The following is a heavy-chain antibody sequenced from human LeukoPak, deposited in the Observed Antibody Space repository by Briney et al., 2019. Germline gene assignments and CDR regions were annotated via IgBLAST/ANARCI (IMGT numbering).Heavy chain of an antibody. CDR3: ARLDTAMVHLYYFDY. D-gene: IGHD5-18*01. Sequence: GESLKISCKGSGYSFTSYWICWVRQMPGKGLEWMGIIYPGDSDTRYSPSFQGQVTISADKSISTAYLQWSSLKASDTAMYYCARLDTAMVHLYYFDYWGQGTLVTVSS. J-gene: IGHJ4*02. V-gene: IGHV5-51*01. CDR2: IYPGDSDT. CDR1: GYSFTSYW.